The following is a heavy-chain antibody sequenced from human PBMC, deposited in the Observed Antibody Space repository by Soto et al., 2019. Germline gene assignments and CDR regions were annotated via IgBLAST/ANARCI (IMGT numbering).Heavy chain of an antibody. CDR2: ISSSSSYI. CDR3: ARDLNPLPGWFDP. D-gene: IGHD2-2*01. J-gene: IGHJ5*02. CDR1: GFTFSSYS. V-gene: IGHV3-21*01. Sequence: GGSLRLSCAASGFTFSSYSMNWVREAPGKGLEWVSSISSSSSYIYYADSVKGRFTISRDNAKNSLYLQMNSLRAEDTAVYYCARDLNPLPGWFDPWGQGTLVTVSS.